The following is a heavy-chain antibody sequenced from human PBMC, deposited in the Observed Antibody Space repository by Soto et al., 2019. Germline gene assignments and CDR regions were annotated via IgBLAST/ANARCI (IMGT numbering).Heavy chain of an antibody. CDR2: ITGSGGTT. CDR3: AKDYHYDSIGWYHFDH. Sequence: GGSLRLSCAASGFNFNNYAMTWVRQAPGKGLEWVSAITGSGGTTYYADSVKGRFTMSRDNSKGTVLLEMHSLRAEDTAVYYCAKDYHYDSIGWYHFDHWGQGSPVT. D-gene: IGHD3-16*01. J-gene: IGHJ4*02. V-gene: IGHV3-23*01. CDR1: GFNFNNYA.